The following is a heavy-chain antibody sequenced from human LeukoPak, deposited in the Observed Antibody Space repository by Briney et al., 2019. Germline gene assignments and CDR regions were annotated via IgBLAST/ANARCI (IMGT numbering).Heavy chain of an antibody. CDR3: AKGLYHYYGSGSYTLDF. CDR2: ISGRDNGT. CDR1: GFIFSTYA. Sequence: GRSLRLSCAASGFIFSTYAMSWVRQAPGKGLELVSAISGRDNGTYYADSVKGRFTISRDNSKNTLYLQMNSLTAEDTAVYYCAKGLYHYYGSGSYTLDFWGQGTQVTVSS. D-gene: IGHD3-10*01. J-gene: IGHJ4*02. V-gene: IGHV3-23*01.